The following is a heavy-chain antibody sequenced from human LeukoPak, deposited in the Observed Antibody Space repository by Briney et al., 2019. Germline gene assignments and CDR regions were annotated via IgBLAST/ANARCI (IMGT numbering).Heavy chain of an antibody. CDR2: ISGSGGDT. J-gene: IGHJ4*02. CDR1: GFTFRNYA. D-gene: IGHD6-19*01. V-gene: IGHV3-23*01. CDR3: AKTTAGNSSGRYPGWPVDY. Sequence: GGSLRLSCAASGFTFRNYAIYWVRQAPGKGLEWVSGISGSGGDTYFADSVKGRFTISRDHSKNKVFLQMDSLRAEDTAVYYCAKTTAGNSSGRYPGWPVDYWGQGTLVTVSS.